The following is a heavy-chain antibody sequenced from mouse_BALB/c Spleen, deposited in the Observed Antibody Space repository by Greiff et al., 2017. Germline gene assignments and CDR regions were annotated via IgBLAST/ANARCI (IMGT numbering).Heavy chain of an antibody. CDR2: ISYDGSN. J-gene: IGHJ1*01. D-gene: IGHD2-4*01. Sequence: EVKLMESGPGLVKPSQSLSLTCSVTGYSITSGYYWNWIRQFPGNKLEWMGYISYDGSNNYNPSLKNRISITRDTSKNQFFLKLNSVTTEDTATYYCANSYDSLCFDVWGAGTTVTVSS. V-gene: IGHV3-6*02. CDR1: GYSITSGYY. CDR3: ANSYDSLCFDV.